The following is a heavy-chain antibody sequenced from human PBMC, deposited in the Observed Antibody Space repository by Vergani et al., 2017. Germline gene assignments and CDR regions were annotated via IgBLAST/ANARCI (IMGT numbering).Heavy chain of an antibody. D-gene: IGHD5-18*01. CDR1: GGPLSSSSYY. J-gene: IGHJ4*02. CDR2: IYYSGST. CDR3: SRRLLRGYSYGSFDY. Sequence: QLQLQESGPGLVKPSETLSLTCTVSGGPLSSSSYYWGWTRQPPGKGLEWIGSIYYSGSTYYNPSLKSRVPISVDTSKNQFSLKLISVTAADTAVYYCSRRLLRGYSYGSFDYWGQGTLVTVSS. V-gene: IGHV4-39*01.